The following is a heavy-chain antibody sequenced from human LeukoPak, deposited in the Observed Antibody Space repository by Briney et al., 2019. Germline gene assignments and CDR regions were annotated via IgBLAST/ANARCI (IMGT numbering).Heavy chain of an antibody. CDR3: ARGGSLFEY. CDR2: INHSGST. CDR1: GGSITSSGDY. V-gene: IGHV4-39*07. J-gene: IGHJ4*02. D-gene: IGHD3-10*01. Sequence: SETLSLTCTVSGGSITSSGDYWGWIRQPPGKGLEWIGEINHSGSTNYNPSLKSRVTISADTSKSQFSLKVSSVTAADTAVYYCARGGSLFEYWGQGTLVTVSS.